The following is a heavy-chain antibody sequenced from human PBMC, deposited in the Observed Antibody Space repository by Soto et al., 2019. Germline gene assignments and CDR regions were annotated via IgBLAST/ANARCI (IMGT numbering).Heavy chain of an antibody. J-gene: IGHJ6*02. Sequence: PSETLSLTCTVSGGSISSYYWSWIRQPPGKGLECIGYIYYSGSTNYNPSLKSRVTISVDTSKNQISLKLSSVTAADTAVYYCARDKSGSSWYGGRYYYYGMDVWGQGTTVTVSS. D-gene: IGHD6-13*01. CDR1: GGSISSYY. CDR2: IYYSGST. CDR3: ARDKSGSSWYGGRYYYYGMDV. V-gene: IGHV4-59*01.